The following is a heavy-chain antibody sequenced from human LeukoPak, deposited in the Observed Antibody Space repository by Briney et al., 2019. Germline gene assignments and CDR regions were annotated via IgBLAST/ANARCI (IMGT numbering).Heavy chain of an antibody. J-gene: IGHJ5*02. Sequence: PSETLTLTCTASGGSISSYYWSWIRQPPGKGLEWIGYIYYSGSTYYNPSLKSRVTISVDTSRNQFYLQLSSVTAADTAVYFCAREGPNSRTLDPWGQGTLSPSRQ. CDR2: IYYSGST. V-gene: IGHV4-59*01. CDR3: AREGPNSRTLDP. CDR1: GGSISSYY. D-gene: IGHD6-13*01.